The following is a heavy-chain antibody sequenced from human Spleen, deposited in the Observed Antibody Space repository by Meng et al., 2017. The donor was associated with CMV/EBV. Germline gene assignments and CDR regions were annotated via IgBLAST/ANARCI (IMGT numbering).Heavy chain of an antibody. CDR2: ISGSGGST. Sequence: GGSLRLSCAASGFTFSSYAMSWVRQAPGKGLEWVSAISGSGGSTYYADSVKGRFTISRDNSKNTLYLQMNSLRAEATAVYYCANPTLMWSGCYLYFDYWGQGTLVTVSS. V-gene: IGHV3-23*01. CDR3: ANPTLMWSGCYLYFDY. CDR1: GFTFSSYA. J-gene: IGHJ4*02. D-gene: IGHD1-26*01.